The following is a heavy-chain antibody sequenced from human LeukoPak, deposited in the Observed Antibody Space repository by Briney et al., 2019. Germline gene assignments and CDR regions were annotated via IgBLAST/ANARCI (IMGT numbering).Heavy chain of an antibody. CDR3: TTDASSSWYYFDY. CDR2: ISYDGSNK. V-gene: IGHV3-30*03. D-gene: IGHD6-13*01. CDR1: GFTFSSYG. J-gene: IGHJ4*02. Sequence: PGRSLRLSCAASGFTFSSYGMHWVRQAPGKGLEWVAVISYDGSNKYYADSVKGRFTISRDNSKNTLYLQMNSLKTEDTAVYYCTTDASSSWYYFDYWGQGTLVTVSS.